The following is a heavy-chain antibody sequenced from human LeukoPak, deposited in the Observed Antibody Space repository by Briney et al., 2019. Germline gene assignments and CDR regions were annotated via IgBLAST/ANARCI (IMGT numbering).Heavy chain of an antibody. CDR2: IYYSGST. V-gene: IGHV4-39*01. Sequence: SETLSLTCTVSGGSISSSSYYWGWIRQPPGKGLEWIGSIYYSGSTYYNPSLKSRVTISVDTSKNQFSLKLSSVTAADTAVYYCARCRRDWGGWFDPWGQGTLVTVSS. D-gene: IGHD7-27*01. CDR1: GGSISSSSYY. J-gene: IGHJ5*02. CDR3: ARCRRDWGGWFDP.